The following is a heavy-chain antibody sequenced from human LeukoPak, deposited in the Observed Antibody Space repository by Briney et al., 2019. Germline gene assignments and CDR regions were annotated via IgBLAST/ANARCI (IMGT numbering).Heavy chain of an antibody. Sequence: GGSLRLSCAASGFTFSSYAMHWVRQAPGKGLEWVAVISYDGSNKYYADSVKGRFTISRDNSKNTLYLQMNSLRAEDTAVYYCARESGWIGNAFDIWGQGTMVTVSS. CDR1: GFTFSSYA. D-gene: IGHD1-26*01. V-gene: IGHV3-30*04. CDR3: ARESGWIGNAFDI. CDR2: ISYDGSNK. J-gene: IGHJ3*02.